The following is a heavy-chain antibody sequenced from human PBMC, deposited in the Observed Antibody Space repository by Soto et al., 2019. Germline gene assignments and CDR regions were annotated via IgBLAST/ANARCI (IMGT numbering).Heavy chain of an antibody. D-gene: IGHD4-4*01. CDR1: GGSISSYY. CDR2: IYYSGST. J-gene: IGHJ4*02. Sequence: SETLSLTCTVSGGSISSYYWSWIRQPPGKGLEWIGYIYYSGSTNYNPSLKSRVTISVDTSKNQFSLKLSSVTAADTAVYYCARVPIAHDHSELWYFDYWGQGTLVTVSS. V-gene: IGHV4-59*01. CDR3: ARVPIAHDHSELWYFDY.